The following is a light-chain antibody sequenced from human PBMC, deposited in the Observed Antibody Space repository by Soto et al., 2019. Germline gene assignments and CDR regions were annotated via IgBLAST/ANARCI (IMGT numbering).Light chain of an antibody. CDR2: GAS. V-gene: IGKV3-15*01. J-gene: IGKJ1*01. CDR3: QHYNNWPRT. Sequence: EIVMTQSPATLSVSPGERATLSCRASQSVSSNLAWYQQKPGQAPRLLIYGASTRATGIPARLSGSGSGTDFTPTTTCLEFEDFAFYYCQHYNNWPRTFGQGTKVEIK. CDR1: QSVSSN.